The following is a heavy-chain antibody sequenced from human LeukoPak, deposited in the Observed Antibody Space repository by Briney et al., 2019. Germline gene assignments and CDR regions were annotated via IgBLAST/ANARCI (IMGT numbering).Heavy chain of an antibody. V-gene: IGHV1-2*02. D-gene: IGHD5-18*01. CDR3: ATWEPSAMVTNYYFDY. CDR2: INPNSGGT. J-gene: IGHJ4*02. CDR1: GYTFTGYY. Sequence: ASVKVSCEASGYTFTGYYMHWVRQAPGQGLEWMGWINPNSGGTNYAQKFQGRVTMTRDTSISTAYMELSSLRPEDTAVYYCATWEPSAMVTNYYFDYWGQGTLVTVSS.